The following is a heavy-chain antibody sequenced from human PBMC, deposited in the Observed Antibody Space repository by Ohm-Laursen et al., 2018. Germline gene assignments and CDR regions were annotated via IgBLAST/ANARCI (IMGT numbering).Heavy chain of an antibody. CDR3: ARARNVVVVTAYAFDL. CDR2: LYHSGST. Sequence: SETLSLTCSVSGYSLSSGYYWGWIRQPPGKGLEWIGSLYHSGSTYYNPSLKSRVTISVDTSKNQFSLKLRSVTAADTAVYYCARARNVVVVTAYAFDLRGQGTMVTVSS. V-gene: IGHV4-38-2*01. CDR1: GYSLSSGYY. D-gene: IGHD2-21*02. J-gene: IGHJ3*01.